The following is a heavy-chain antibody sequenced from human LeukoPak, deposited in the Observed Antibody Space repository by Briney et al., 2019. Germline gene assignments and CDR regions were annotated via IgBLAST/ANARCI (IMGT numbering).Heavy chain of an antibody. D-gene: IGHD3-16*01. CDR2: IYYSGST. CDR1: GGSISSGGYY. Sequence: KASETLSFTCTVSGGSISSGGYYWSWIRQHPGKGLEWIGYIYYSGSTYYNPSLKSRVTISVDTSKNQFSLKLSSVTAADTAVYYCARALHVKTPGMDVWGQGTTVTVSS. V-gene: IGHV4-31*03. J-gene: IGHJ6*02. CDR3: ARALHVKTPGMDV.